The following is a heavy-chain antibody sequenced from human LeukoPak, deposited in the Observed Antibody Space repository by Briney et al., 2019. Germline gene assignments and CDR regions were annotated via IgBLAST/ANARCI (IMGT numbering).Heavy chain of an antibody. V-gene: IGHV4-39*07. CDR3: AREPNA. Sequence: PSETLSLTCIVSGGSISGSNYHWGWFRQPPARGLEWVGNVHESGSAYYNSSLRSRTSISVDTSKNQFSLRLTAVTAADTAVYYCAREPNAWGQGILVTVSS. CDR2: VHESGSA. J-gene: IGHJ5*02. CDR1: GGSISGSNYH.